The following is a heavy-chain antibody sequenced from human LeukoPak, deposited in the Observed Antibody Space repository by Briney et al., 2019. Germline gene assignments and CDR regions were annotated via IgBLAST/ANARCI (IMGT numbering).Heavy chain of an antibody. D-gene: IGHD1-26*01. CDR3: ATEYYGSYNY. J-gene: IGHJ4*02. CDR2: IKSKTDGGTI. Sequence: PGGSLRLSCAASGFTFSAAWMSWVRQSPGKGLEWVGHIKSKTDGGTIDYTAPVKDRFTISRDDSKNTLYLQMNSLKTEDTAVYYCATEYYGSYNYWGQGTLVTVSS. CDR1: GFTFSAAW. V-gene: IGHV3-15*01.